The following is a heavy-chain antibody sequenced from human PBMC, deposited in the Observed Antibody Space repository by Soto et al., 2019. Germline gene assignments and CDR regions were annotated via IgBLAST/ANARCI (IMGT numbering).Heavy chain of an antibody. V-gene: IGHV3-23*01. CDR1: GFTFSSYA. J-gene: IGHJ5*02. CDR2: ISDSGGSP. D-gene: IGHD2-8*02. Sequence: VQLLESGGGLVQPGGSLRLSCAASGFTFSSYAMNWVRQTPGEGLEWVSGISDSGGSPYYADSVKGRFTISRDNSKNTLYLQMDSLRAEDTGVYCSARYALGLSPWWYNWFDRWGQGTLVSVSS. CDR3: ARYALGLSPWWYNWFDR.